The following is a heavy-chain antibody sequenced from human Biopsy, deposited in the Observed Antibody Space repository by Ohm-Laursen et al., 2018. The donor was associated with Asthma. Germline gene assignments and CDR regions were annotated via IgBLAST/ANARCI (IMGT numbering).Heavy chain of an antibody. CDR2: IYYSGTT. CDR3: VRGSSSWHHGPFHSSYGLDV. D-gene: IGHD6-13*01. CDR1: SGSGGYMSSGNYY. Sequence: GTLSLTCSLSSGSGGYMSSGNYYWGWIRQPPGKGLEWIGSIYYSGTTYANPTLGSRVTVSADTQKILFSLKPTSVTAADPAVYYCVRGSSSWHHGPFHSSYGLDVWGQGTTATVSS. V-gene: IGHV4-39*02. J-gene: IGHJ6*02.